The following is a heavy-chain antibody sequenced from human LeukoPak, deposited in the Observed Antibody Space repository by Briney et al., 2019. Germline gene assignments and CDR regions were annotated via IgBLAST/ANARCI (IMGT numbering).Heavy chain of an antibody. V-gene: IGHV4-61*02. J-gene: IGHJ4*02. D-gene: IGHD1-26*01. CDR1: GASISSGSYY. CDR2: VSTGGST. CDR3: ARGSLGADY. Sequence: SQTLSLTCTVSGASISSGSYYWSWIRQPAGKGLEWIGRVSTGGSTNYNPSLQSRVTISVDTSKNQFSLKLTSVTAADTAVYFCARGSLGADYWGQGTLVTVSS.